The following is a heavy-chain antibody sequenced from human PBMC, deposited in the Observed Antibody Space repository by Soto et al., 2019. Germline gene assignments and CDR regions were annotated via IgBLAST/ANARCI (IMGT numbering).Heavy chain of an antibody. CDR1: GGSIFSPNW. V-gene: IGHV4-4*02. D-gene: IGHD2-8*01. Sequence: SETLSLTCAVSGGSIFSPNWWSWVRQTPGKGLERNGEIYHKGSTKSNPSLKNRVTLSVDKANNYFSLNLRSVTAADTAVYYCARDRRVMGLSGYGMDVWGQGTTVTVSS. CDR2: IYHKGST. J-gene: IGHJ6*02. CDR3: ARDRRVMGLSGYGMDV.